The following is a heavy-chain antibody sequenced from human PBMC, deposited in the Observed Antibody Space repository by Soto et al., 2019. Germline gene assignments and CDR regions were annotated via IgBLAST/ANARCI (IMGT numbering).Heavy chain of an antibody. CDR1: GFTFSDYY. J-gene: IGHJ4*02. CDR3: ARYIYGYVDY. CDR2: ISSSISYT. V-gene: IGHV3-11*06. D-gene: IGHD5-18*01. Sequence: CGSLSLSCAASGFTFSDYYMSWIRQAPGKGLEWVSYISSSISYTNYADSVKGRFTISRDNAKNSLYLQMNSLRAEDTAVYYCARYIYGYVDYWGQGTLVTVSS.